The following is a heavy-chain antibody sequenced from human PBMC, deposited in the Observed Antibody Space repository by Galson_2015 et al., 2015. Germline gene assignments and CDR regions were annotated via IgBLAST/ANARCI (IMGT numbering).Heavy chain of an antibody. CDR1: AFSFSTYW. V-gene: IGHV3-74*01. CDR3: ARGGGTMVRGVTLLYNWFDP. CDR2: INSDGSST. D-gene: IGHD3-10*01. Sequence: SLRLSCAASAFSFSTYWMYWVRQAPGKGLVWVSRINSDGSSTSYADSVKGRFTISRDNAKNTLYLQMNSLRAEDTAVYYCARGGGTMVRGVTLLYNWFDPWGQGTLVTVPS. J-gene: IGHJ5*02.